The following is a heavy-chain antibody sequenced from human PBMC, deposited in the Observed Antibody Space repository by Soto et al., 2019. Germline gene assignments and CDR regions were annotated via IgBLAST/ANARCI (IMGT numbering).Heavy chain of an antibody. CDR3: ARRTCGMDV. CDR2: IFHSGNT. J-gene: IGHJ6*02. V-gene: IGHV4-4*02. CDR1: SGSIGTTNW. Sequence: PSETLSLTCAVSSGSIGTTNWWSWVRQTPGKGLEWIGEIFHSGNTYYNPSLASRVTISVDTSKNQFSLNLRSVTAADTAVYYCARRTCGMDVWGQGNTVTVSS. D-gene: IGHD2-8*01.